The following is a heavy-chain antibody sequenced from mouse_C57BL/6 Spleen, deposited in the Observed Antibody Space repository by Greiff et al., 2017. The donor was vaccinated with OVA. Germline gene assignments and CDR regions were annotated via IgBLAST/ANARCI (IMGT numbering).Heavy chain of an antibody. J-gene: IGHJ2*01. CDR1: GYAFSSYW. CDR3: AREVPYYFDY. CDR2: IYPGDGDT. V-gene: IGHV1-80*01. Sequence: QVQLQQSGAELVKPGASVKISCKASGYAFSSYWTNWVKQRPGKGLEWIGQIYPGDGDTNYNGKFKGKATLTADKSSSTAYMQLSSLTSEDSAVYFCAREVPYYFDYWGQGTTLTVSS.